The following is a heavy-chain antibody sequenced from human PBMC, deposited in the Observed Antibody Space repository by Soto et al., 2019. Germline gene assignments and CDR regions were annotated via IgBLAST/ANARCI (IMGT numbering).Heavy chain of an antibody. D-gene: IGHD5-12*01. Sequence: GGSLRLSCAASGFTFSSYSMNWVRQAPGKGLEWVSYISSSSTIYYADSVKGRFTISRDNAKNSLYLQMNSLRDEDTAVYYCARDRGRGGYSGYGYNWFDPWGQGTLVTVSS. CDR3: ARDRGRGGYSGYGYNWFDP. CDR1: GFTFSSYS. J-gene: IGHJ5*02. V-gene: IGHV3-48*02. CDR2: ISSSSTI.